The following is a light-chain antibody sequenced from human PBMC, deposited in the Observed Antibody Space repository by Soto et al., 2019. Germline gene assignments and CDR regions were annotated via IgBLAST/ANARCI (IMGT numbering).Light chain of an antibody. V-gene: IGKV3-20*01. CDR2: GAS. CDR1: QSVSNTY. J-gene: IGKJ1*01. Sequence: EVVLTQSPGTLSLSPGERATLSCRASQSVSNTYLAWYQQKPGQAPRLLIYGASSRATGIPDRFSGSGSGTDFTLTISRLEPEDFAVYYCQQYGSSPLWTFDQGTKVEIK. CDR3: QQYGSSPLWT.